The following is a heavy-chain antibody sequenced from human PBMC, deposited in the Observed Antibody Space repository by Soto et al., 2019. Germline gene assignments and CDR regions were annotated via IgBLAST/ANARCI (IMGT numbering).Heavy chain of an antibody. V-gene: IGHV2-5*02. D-gene: IGHD5-12*01. CDR1: GFSLSTSGVG. CDR3: AHVYGGYDNFDY. J-gene: IGHJ4*02. CDR2: IYWDDDK. Sequence: QITLKESGPTLVKPTQTLTLTCTFSGFSLSTSGVGVGWIRQPPGKALEWLALIYWDDDKRYSPSLKSRLTITKDTSKNQVDLTMTNMDPVDTATYYCAHVYGGYDNFDYWGQGTLVTVSS.